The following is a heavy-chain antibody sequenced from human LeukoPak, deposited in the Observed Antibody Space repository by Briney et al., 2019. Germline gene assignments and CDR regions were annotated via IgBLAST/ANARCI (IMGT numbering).Heavy chain of an antibody. D-gene: IGHD1-26*01. CDR2: INPNSGGT. J-gene: IGHJ4*02. CDR1: GYTFTGYY. V-gene: IGHV1-2*06. CDR3: AGGLMEHITLGARFDY. Sequence: ASVKVSCKASGYTFTGYYMHWVRQAPGQGLEWMGRINPNSGGTNYAQKFQGRVTMTRDTSISTAYMELSRLRSDDTAVYYCAGGLMEHITLGARFDYWGQGTPVTVSS.